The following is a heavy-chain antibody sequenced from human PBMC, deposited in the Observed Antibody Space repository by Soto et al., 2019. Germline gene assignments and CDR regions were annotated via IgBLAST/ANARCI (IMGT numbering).Heavy chain of an antibody. CDR3: AKDISYGDYGYFDY. CDR2: ISGCGGST. J-gene: IGHJ4*02. CDR1: GFTFSSYA. V-gene: IGHV3-23*01. D-gene: IGHD4-17*01. Sequence: EVQLLESGGGLVQPGGSLRLSCAASGFTFSSYAMSWVRQAPGKGLEWVSAISGCGGSTYYADSVKGRFTISRDNSKNALYLQMNCLRAEDTAVYYCAKDISYGDYGYFDYWGQGTLVTVSS.